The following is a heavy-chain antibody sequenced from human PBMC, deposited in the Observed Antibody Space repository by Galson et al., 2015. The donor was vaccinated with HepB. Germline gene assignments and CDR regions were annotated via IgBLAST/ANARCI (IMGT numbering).Heavy chain of an antibody. CDR3: ARGRGDIGGYYAFDY. CDR2: VSSSSIYK. D-gene: IGHD3-22*01. CDR1: GFTFSTYS. Sequence: SLRLSCAASGFTFSTYSLNWVRQAPGKGLEWVSAVSSSSIYKYYADSVKGRFTISRDNAKRSLYVQMTNLRVEDTAVYYCARGRGDIGGYYAFDYWGKGALVTVSS. J-gene: IGHJ4*02. V-gene: IGHV3-21*06.